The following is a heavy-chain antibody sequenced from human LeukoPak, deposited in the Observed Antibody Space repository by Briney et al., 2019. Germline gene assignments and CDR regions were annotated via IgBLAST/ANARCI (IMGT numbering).Heavy chain of an antibody. Sequence: GASVTVSCKASGGTFSSYAISWVRQAPGQGLEWMGGIIPIFGTANYAQKFQGRVTITADKSTSTAYMELSSLRSEDTAVYYCARGLPGYYDSSGYYFDYWGQGTLVTVSS. D-gene: IGHD3-22*01. CDR1: GGTFSSYA. CDR2: IIPIFGTA. CDR3: ARGLPGYYDSSGYYFDY. J-gene: IGHJ4*02. V-gene: IGHV1-69*06.